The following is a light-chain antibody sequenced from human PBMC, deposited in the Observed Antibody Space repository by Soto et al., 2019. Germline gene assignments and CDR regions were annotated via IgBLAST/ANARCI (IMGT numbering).Light chain of an antibody. J-gene: IGKJ5*01. Sequence: EIVLTQSQATLSLSPGERATLSCRASQSVSSYLAWYQQKPGQAPRLLIFDASNRATGIPARFSGSGSGTDFTLTISSLEPEDFAVYYCQQYHNSPITFGQGTRLEIK. CDR2: DAS. CDR1: QSVSSY. CDR3: QQYHNSPIT. V-gene: IGKV3-11*01.